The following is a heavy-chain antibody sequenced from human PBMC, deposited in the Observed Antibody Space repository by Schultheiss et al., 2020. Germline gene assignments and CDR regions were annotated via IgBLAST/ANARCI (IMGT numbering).Heavy chain of an antibody. CDR3: ARGVAYSDY. D-gene: IGHD2-21*01. J-gene: IGHJ4*02. CDR1: GFTFSDSY. V-gene: IGHV3-11*01. CDR2: ISSSSSTI. Sequence: GGSLRLSCAASGFTFSDSYMSWIRQAPGKGLEWVSCISSSSSTIYYADSVKGRFTISRDNSKNTLYLRMNSLRAEDTAHYYCARGVAYSDYWGQGTLVTVSS.